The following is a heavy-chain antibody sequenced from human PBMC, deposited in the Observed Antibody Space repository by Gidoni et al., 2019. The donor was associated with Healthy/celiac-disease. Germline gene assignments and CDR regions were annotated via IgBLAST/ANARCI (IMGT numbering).Heavy chain of an antibody. CDR3: ASVVGIAAAVGAFDI. V-gene: IGHV3-21*01. CDR1: GFTFSSYS. Sequence: EVQLVESGGGLVKPGGSLRLSCAASGFTFSSYSMNWFRQAPGKGLELVSSISSSSSYIYYADSVKGRFTISRDNAKNSLYLQMNSLRAEDTAVYYCASVVGIAAAVGAFDIWGQGTMVTVSS. D-gene: IGHD6-13*01. J-gene: IGHJ3*02. CDR2: ISSSSSYI.